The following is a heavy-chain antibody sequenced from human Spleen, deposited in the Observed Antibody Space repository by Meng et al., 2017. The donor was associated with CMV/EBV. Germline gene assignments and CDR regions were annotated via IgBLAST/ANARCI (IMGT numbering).Heavy chain of an antibody. CDR3: ARGSRIDRLYYYAMDV. V-gene: IGHV1-69*05. CDR1: GGTFSTYG. J-gene: IGHJ6*02. D-gene: IGHD2-21*01. Sequence: SVKVSCKASGGTFSTYGISWVRLAPEQGLEWMGGIIPTFGTANYAQRFQGRLTITTDEPTSTAYMHLSSLRSDDTAVYYCARGSRIDRLYYYAMDVWGQGTTVTVSS. CDR2: IIPTFGTA.